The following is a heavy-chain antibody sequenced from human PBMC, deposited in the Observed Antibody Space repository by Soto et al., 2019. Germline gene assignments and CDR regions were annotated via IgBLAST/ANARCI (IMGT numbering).Heavy chain of an antibody. CDR2: IFYSGST. CDR3: ARIHRYCSGGSCYLLDY. J-gene: IGHJ4*02. CDR1: GGSISSYY. D-gene: IGHD2-15*01. Sequence: SETLSLTCTVSGGSISSYYWSWIRQPPGKGLEWIGYIFYSGSTNYNPSLKSRLTTSVDTSKNQFSLKLSSVTAADTAVYYCARIHRYCSGGSCYLLDYWGQGTLVTVSS. V-gene: IGHV4-59*08.